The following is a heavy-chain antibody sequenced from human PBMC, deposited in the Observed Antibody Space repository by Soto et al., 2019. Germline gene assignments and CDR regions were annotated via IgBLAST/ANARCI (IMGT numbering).Heavy chain of an antibody. J-gene: IGHJ4*02. CDR1: GFTFSSYA. CDR3: VKERYGSGSYPYFDY. Sequence: PGGSLRLSCATSGFTFSSYAMVWVRQAAEKGLEWVASISNNGDTAYYADSVKGRFTISRDNSKNTLYLQMDSLRAEDTATYYSVKERYGSGSYPYFDYWGQGTPVTVS. CDR2: ISNNGDTA. D-gene: IGHD3-10*01. V-gene: IGHV3-23*01.